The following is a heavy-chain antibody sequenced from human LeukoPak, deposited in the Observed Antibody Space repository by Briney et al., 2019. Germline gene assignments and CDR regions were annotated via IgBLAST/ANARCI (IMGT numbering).Heavy chain of an antibody. CDR2: MYKNVIT. CDR1: GGSISSTTCY. V-gene: IGHV4-39*01. CDR3: VRRLASGDYHPLG. Sequence: SATLSLTGTVSGGSISSTTCYWGWVRQPPGKGLEWIGSMYKNVITYYNPSLESRVTISVDMSKNQFSLKLNSVTAADTAVYYCVRRLASGDYHPLGWGQGTLVTVSS. D-gene: IGHD1-26*01. J-gene: IGHJ4*02.